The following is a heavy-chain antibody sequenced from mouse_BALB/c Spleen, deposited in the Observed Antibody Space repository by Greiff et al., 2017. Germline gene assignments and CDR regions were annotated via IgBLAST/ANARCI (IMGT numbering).Heavy chain of an antibody. CDR3: ARYYDYDDGFAY. V-gene: IGHV5-9-4*01. CDR2: ISSGGSYT. Sequence: EVNVVESGGGLVKPGGSLKLSCAASGFTFSSYAMSWVRQSPEKRLEWVAEISSGGSYTYYPDTVTGRFTISRDNAKNTLYLEMSSLRSEDTAMYYCARYYDYDDGFAYWGQGTLVTVSA. D-gene: IGHD2-4*01. CDR1: GFTFSSYA. J-gene: IGHJ3*01.